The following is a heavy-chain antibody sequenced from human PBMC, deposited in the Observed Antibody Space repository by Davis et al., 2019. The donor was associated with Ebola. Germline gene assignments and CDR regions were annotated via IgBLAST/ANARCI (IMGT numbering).Heavy chain of an antibody. CDR2: IKQDGSEK. CDR3: ARDPRIVGATDAFDI. CDR1: GFTFSSYW. V-gene: IGHV3-7*01. Sequence: GESLKIPCAASGFTFSSYWMSWVRQAPGKGLEWVANIKQDGSEKYYVDSVKGRFTISRDNSKNTLYLQMNSLRAEDTAVYYCARDPRIVGATDAFDIWGQGTMVTVSS. J-gene: IGHJ3*02. D-gene: IGHD1-26*01.